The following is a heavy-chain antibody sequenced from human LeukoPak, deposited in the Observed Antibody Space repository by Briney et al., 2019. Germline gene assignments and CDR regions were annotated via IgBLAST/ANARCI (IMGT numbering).Heavy chain of an antibody. CDR1: GYTFTSFD. J-gene: IGHJ5*02. V-gene: IGHV1-8*01. Sequence: ASVKVSCKASGYTFTSFDINWVRQAPGQGLEWMGWMNPNSGKIAYAQKFQGRVTMTRNTSINTAYMELSSLRSEDTAVYYCARGFHITVFGVVTVRWFDPWGQGTLVTVSS. D-gene: IGHD3-3*01. CDR2: MNPNSGKI. CDR3: ARGFHITVFGVVTVRWFDP.